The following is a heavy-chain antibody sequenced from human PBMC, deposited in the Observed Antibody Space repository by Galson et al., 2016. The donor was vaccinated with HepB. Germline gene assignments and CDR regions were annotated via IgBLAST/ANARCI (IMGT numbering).Heavy chain of an antibody. V-gene: IGHV3-23*01. J-gene: IGHJ3*01. D-gene: IGHD1-26*01. CDR2: ISRTGDRT. Sequence: SLRLSCAVSGSTFNSFTMNWVRQAPGRGPQWVSGISRTGDRTYYADSVKGRFTISRDNSKNSLYLQIDSLRAEDTAVYYCARAHRMGAVIDAFGVWGQGTLVTVSS. CDR1: GSTFNSFT. CDR3: ARAHRMGAVIDAFGV.